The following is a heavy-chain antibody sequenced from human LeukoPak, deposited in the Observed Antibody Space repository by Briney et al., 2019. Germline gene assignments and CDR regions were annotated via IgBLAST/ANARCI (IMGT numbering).Heavy chain of an antibody. CDR1: GDSISSITYY. CDR3: ARHFSEDGYNAAPFQH. Sequence: PSETPSLTCTVSGDSISSITYYWAWIRRPPGKGLEWIGSICNGRTTYYNPSLKGRVTMSIDTSKNQFSLKLTSVTAADTAVYYCARHFSEDGYNAAPFQHWGQGTLVTVSS. CDR2: ICNGRTT. V-gene: IGHV4-39*01. D-gene: IGHD5-24*01. J-gene: IGHJ1*01.